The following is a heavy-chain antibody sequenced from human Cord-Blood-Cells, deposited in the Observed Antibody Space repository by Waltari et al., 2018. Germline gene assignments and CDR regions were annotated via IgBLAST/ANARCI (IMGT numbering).Heavy chain of an antibody. J-gene: IGHJ4*02. V-gene: IGHV1-2*02. CDR1: GYTFTGYY. CDR2: INPNSGGT. Sequence: QLQLVQSGAAVKKPGASVKVSCKASGYTFTGYYMPWVRQPPGQGLEWMGWINPNSGGTNYAQKFQGRVTMTRDTSISTAYMELSRLRSDDTAVYYCARDGAVAAIYYFDYWGQGTLVTVSS. D-gene: IGHD6-19*01. CDR3: ARDGAVAAIYYFDY.